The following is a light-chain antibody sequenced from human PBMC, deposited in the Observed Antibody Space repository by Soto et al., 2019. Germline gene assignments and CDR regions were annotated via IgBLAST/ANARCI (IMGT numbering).Light chain of an antibody. V-gene: IGKV3-20*01. Sequence: ALTLSPGTLSLSPGERATLSCRASESVNSRYLAWYQQKPGQAPRLLIYGASSRATGIPDRFSGSGSGTDFTLTISRLEPEDLAVYYCQQYGSSPDTFGQGTKVDIK. CDR3: QQYGSSPDT. CDR1: ESVNSRY. CDR2: GAS. J-gene: IGKJ1*01.